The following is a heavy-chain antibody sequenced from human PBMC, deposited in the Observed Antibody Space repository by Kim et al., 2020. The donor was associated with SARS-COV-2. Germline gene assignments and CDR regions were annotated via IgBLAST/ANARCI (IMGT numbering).Heavy chain of an antibody. CDR1: GYTFTTYW. V-gene: IGHV5-51*01. D-gene: IGHD3-22*01. J-gene: IGHJ3*02. CDR2: IYPGDSDT. Sequence: GESLQISCKASGYTFTTYWIGWVRQMPGKGLDWLGIIYPGDSDTKYSPSFQGQVTISVDKSISTAFVEWSSLKASDTAMYYCAIQTFYYDSSGVFDIWGQGTMVTVSS. CDR3: AIQTFYYDSSGVFDI.